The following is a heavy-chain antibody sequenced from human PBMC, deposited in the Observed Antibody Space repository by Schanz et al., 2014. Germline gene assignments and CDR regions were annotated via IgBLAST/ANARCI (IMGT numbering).Heavy chain of an antibody. J-gene: IGHJ4*02. CDR2: INTGSGDT. CDR3: ARGIGGYGANNYFDY. D-gene: IGHD5-12*01. CDR1: EYSFTSYS. Sequence: QVHLVQSGAEAKRPGASVKVSCKASEYSFTSYSMHWVRQAPVQRLEWMGWINTGSGDTKYSQNFQGRVTITRDTSASTAYMELSSLRSEDTAVYSCARGIGGYGANNYFDYWGQGTLVTVSS. V-gene: IGHV1-3*04.